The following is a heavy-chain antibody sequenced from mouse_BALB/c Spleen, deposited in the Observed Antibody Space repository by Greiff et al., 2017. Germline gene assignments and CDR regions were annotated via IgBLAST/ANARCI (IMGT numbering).Heavy chain of an antibody. V-gene: IGHV5-9-4*01. Sequence: EVKVVESGGGLVKPGGSLKLSCAASGFTFSSYAMSWVRQSPEKRLEWVAEISSGGSYTYYPDTVTGRFTITRDNAKNTLYLEMSSLRSEDTAMYYCARVYRYDVYYAMDYWGQGTSVTVSS. CDR3: ARVYRYDVYYAMDY. CDR2: ISSGGSYT. CDR1: GFTFSSYA. D-gene: IGHD2-14*01. J-gene: IGHJ4*01.